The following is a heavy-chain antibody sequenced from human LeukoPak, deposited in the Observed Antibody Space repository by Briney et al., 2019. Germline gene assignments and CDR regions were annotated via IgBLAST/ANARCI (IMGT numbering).Heavy chain of an antibody. CDR1: GFTFSSYA. D-gene: IGHD3-3*01. Sequence: GGSLRLSCAASGFTFSSYAMSWVRLAPGKGLEGVSTISERGDSTYYADSVKGRFTISRDNSRNTLYLQVNSLRAEDTAIYYCAKWSGYYSPYYYMHVWGKGTTVTVSS. CDR3: AKWSGYYSPYYYMHV. J-gene: IGHJ6*03. CDR2: ISERGDST. V-gene: IGHV3-23*01.